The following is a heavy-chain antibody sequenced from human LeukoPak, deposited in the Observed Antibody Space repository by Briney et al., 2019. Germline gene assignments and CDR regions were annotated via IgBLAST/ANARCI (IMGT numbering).Heavy chain of an antibody. V-gene: IGHV3-21*01. J-gene: IGHJ4*02. Sequence: EGSLRLSCAASGFTFSSYSMNWVRQAPGKGLEWVSSISSSSSYIYYADSVKGRFTISRDNAKNSLYLQMNSLRAEDTAVYYCARDSVGARFNDYWGQGTLVTVSS. D-gene: IGHD1-26*01. CDR3: ARDSVGARFNDY. CDR1: GFTFSSYS. CDR2: ISSSSSYI.